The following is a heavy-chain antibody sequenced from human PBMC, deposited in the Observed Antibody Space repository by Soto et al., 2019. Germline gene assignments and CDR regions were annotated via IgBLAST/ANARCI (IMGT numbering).Heavy chain of an antibody. J-gene: IGHJ3*02. D-gene: IGHD2-21*02. CDR1: GFTFSSYG. CDR2: ISYDGSNK. Sequence: QVQLVESGGGVVQPGRSLRLSCAASGFTFSSYGMHWVRQAPGKGLEWVAVISYDGSNKYYADSVKGRFTISRDNSKNTLYLQMNSLRAEGTAVYYCAKGDCGGDCYSFDAFDIWGQGTMVTVSS. CDR3: AKGDCGGDCYSFDAFDI. V-gene: IGHV3-30*18.